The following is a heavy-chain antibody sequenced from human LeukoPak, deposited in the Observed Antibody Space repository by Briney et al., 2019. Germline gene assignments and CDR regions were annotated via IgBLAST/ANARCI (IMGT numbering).Heavy chain of an antibody. Sequence: PSETLSLTCTISGGSMSSGSYYWSWIRQPAGKGLEWIGRIYTSGSTNYNPSLKSRVTMSVDTSKNQFSLKLSSVTAADTAVYYCARDITIFGVVAHAFDIWGQGTMVTVSS. V-gene: IGHV4-61*02. CDR1: GGSMSSGSYY. D-gene: IGHD3-3*01. CDR3: ARDITIFGVVAHAFDI. CDR2: IYTSGST. J-gene: IGHJ3*02.